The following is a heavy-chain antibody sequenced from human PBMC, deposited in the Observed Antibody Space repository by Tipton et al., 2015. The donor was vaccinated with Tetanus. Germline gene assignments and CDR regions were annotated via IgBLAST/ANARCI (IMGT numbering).Heavy chain of an antibody. V-gene: IGHV4-30-4*01. J-gene: IGHJ5*02. CDR1: GASFSSGDYY. CDR3: ARGPWLYASPCHGHWLAP. D-gene: IGHD2-8*01. CDR2: VDDSGST. Sequence: TLSLTCTVSGASFSSGDYYWSWIRKPPGKDLEWIGEVDDSGSTNYSPSVKSRVTISLDTSKNGLSLTLSSVTAADTAVYYCARGPWLYASPCHGHWLAPWGQGTLVTVSS.